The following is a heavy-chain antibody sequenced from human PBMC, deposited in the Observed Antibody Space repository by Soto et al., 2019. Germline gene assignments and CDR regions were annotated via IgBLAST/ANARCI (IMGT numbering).Heavy chain of an antibody. CDR1: GFTFRRYG. V-gene: IGHV3-33*01. Sequence: QMQLVESGGGVVQPGRSLRLSCAASGFTFRRYGIHWFRQAPGKGLEWGALIWFDGSKQYYVDSVKGRFAVSRDNSKNTVYLQLNSLRVEDTAGYYCSRDSLVTYVYGMDVWCQGTPVTVSS. D-gene: IGHD4-4*01. J-gene: IGHJ6*02. CDR3: SRDSLVTYVYGMDV. CDR2: IWFDGSKQ.